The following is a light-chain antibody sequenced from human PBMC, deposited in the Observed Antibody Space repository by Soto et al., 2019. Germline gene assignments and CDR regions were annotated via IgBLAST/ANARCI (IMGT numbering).Light chain of an antibody. J-gene: IGKJ4*01. V-gene: IGKV1-9*01. Sequence: DIQVTQSPSFLSASVGDRVTITCRASQGISSNLAWYQQKPGKAPNLLIYTASTLRSGVPSRFSGSGSGTEFTLTISSLQPEDIATYYCQQLNGYPLTFGGGTKVEI. CDR3: QQLNGYPLT. CDR1: QGISSN. CDR2: TAS.